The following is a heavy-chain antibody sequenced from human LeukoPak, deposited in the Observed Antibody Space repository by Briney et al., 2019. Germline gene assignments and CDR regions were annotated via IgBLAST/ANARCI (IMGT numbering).Heavy chain of an antibody. V-gene: IGHV3-7*01. J-gene: IGHJ4*02. Sequence: PGGSLRLSCAASGFTFSSYWMSWVRQAPGRGLEWVANIREDGSEKYYVDSVKGRFTISRDNAQNSVYLQMNSLRAEDTAVYYCARDRPDTAMVKLFDYWGQGTLVTVSS. CDR3: ARDRPDTAMVKLFDY. D-gene: IGHD5-18*01. CDR2: IREDGSEK. CDR1: GFTFSSYW.